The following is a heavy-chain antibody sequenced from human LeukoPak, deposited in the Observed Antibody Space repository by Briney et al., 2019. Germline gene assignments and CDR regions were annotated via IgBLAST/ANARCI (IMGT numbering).Heavy chain of an antibody. D-gene: IGHD6-19*01. J-gene: IGHJ4*02. CDR3: AKVRVDTIGWYYFDY. V-gene: IGHV3-30*02. Sequence: GGSLRLSCAACGFTLRSFGMHWVGQAPGKGLEGVTFIRKDGTTKYYADSVKGRFTISRDNSKNTLYLQMNSLRAEDTAVYFCAKVRVDTIGWYYFDYWGQGTLVTVSS. CDR2: IRKDGTTK. CDR1: GFTLRSFG.